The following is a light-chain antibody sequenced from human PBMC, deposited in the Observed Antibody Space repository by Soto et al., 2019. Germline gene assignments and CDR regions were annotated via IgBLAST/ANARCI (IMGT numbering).Light chain of an antibody. CDR3: CSFALRSTLI. CDR1: SNDIGAYKF. CDR2: EGG. Sequence: QSALTQPASVSGSPGQSITISCTGTSNDIGAYKFVSWYQQHPGKAPKLMIYEGGKRPSGVSNRFSGSKSGNTASLTISGLQAEDEADYYCCSFALRSTLIFGGGTKLTVL. J-gene: IGLJ2*01. V-gene: IGLV2-23*01.